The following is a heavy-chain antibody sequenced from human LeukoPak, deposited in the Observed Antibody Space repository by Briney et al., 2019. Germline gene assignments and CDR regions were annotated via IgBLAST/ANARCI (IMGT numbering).Heavy chain of an antibody. CDR1: GFIFTDYW. V-gene: IGHV3-7*03. Sequence: GGSLRLSCAASGFIFTDYWMNWVRQAPGKGLEWVAMIKYDGIDKKYLDSVKGRFTISRDNAKNSLYLQMNSLRAEDTALYYCAKDMSRLEDYYFDYWGQGTLVTVSS. J-gene: IGHJ4*02. CDR2: IKYDGIDK. D-gene: IGHD3-3*01. CDR3: AKDMSRLEDYYFDY.